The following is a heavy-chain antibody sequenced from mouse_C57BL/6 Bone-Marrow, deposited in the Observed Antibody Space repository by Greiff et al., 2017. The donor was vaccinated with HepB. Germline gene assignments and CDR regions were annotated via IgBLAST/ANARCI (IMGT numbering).Heavy chain of an antibody. D-gene: IGHD1-1*01. Sequence: VQLQQSGAELVRPGASVTLSCKASGYTFTDYEMHWVKPTPVHGLEWIGAIDPETGGTAYNQKFKGKAILTAAKSSSTAYMELRSLTSEDSAVYYCTRSKVPYYYGSRGFDYWGQGTTLTVAS. CDR2: IDPETGGT. CDR3: TRSKVPYYYGSRGFDY. V-gene: IGHV1-15*01. CDR1: GYTFTDYE. J-gene: IGHJ2*01.